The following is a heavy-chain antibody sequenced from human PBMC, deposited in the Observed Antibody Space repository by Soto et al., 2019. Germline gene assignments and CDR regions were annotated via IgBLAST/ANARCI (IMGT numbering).Heavy chain of an antibody. V-gene: IGHV4-59*01. J-gene: IGHJ5*02. D-gene: IGHD3-3*01. CDR1: GGNISIDF. CDR2: ISISGNT. Sequence: SDTLSLTCTVSGGNISIDFWSWIRQRPGKGLEWIGYISISGNTDYSPSLKSRATISADTSRNQFSLKLRSVNTADTAVYFCARGREDFHAGSGPRWMWLAPWGQGTQVTVS. CDR3: ARGREDFHAGSGPRWMWLAP.